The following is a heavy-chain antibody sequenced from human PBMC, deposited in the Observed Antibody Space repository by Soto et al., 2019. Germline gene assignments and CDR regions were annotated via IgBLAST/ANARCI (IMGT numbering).Heavy chain of an antibody. CDR1: GYTFTSYG. CDR2: ISAYNGNT. Sequence: ASVKVSCKASGYTFTSYGISWVRQAPGQGLEWMGWISAYNGNTNYAQKLQGRVTMTTDTSTSTAYMELRSLRSGDTAVYYCARVDYDSSDDAFDIWGQGTMVTVSS. V-gene: IGHV1-18*01. J-gene: IGHJ3*02. D-gene: IGHD3-22*01. CDR3: ARVDYDSSDDAFDI.